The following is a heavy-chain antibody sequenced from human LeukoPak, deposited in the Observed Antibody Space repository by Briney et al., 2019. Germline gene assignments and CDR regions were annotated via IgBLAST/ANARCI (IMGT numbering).Heavy chain of an antibody. J-gene: IGHJ3*02. V-gene: IGHV3-21*06. D-gene: IGHD2-2*01. CDR3: ARDTYCSSTSCPEGEAFDI. Sequence: GGSLRLSCAASGFTFSSYSMNWARQAPGKGLEWVSSISSSSSYIYYADSVKGRFTISRDNAKNSLYLQMNSLRAEDTAVYYCARDTYCSSTSCPEGEAFDIWGQGTMVTVSS. CDR2: ISSSSSYI. CDR1: GFTFSSYS.